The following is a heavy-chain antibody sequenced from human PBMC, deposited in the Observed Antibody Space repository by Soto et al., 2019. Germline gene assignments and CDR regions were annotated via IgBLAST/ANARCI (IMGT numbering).Heavy chain of an antibody. Sequence: SETLSLTGTVSGGSVNRGTYYWSWLRQPPGKGLEWIGYIYYTGSTNYNPSLKSRVTISLDTSKNQFSLKLTSVTAADTAVYYCARGAYSGYRWASNWFDPWGQGTLVTV. CDR1: GGSVNRGTYY. CDR2: IYYTGST. CDR3: ARGAYSGYRWASNWFDP. D-gene: IGHD5-12*01. J-gene: IGHJ5*02. V-gene: IGHV4-61*01.